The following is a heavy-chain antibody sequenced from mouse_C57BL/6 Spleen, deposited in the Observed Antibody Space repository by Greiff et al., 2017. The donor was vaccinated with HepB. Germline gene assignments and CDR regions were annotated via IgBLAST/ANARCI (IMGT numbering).Heavy chain of an antibody. D-gene: IGHD1-1*01. V-gene: IGHV5-17*01. J-gene: IGHJ4*01. CDR3: AFNYYGSSHAMDY. CDR1: GFTFSDYG. CDR2: ISSGSSTI. Sequence: DVKLVESGGGLVKPGGSLKLSCAASGFTFSDYGMHWVRQAPEKGLEWVAYISSGSSTIYYADTVKGRFTISRDNAKNTLFLQMTSLRSEDTAMYYCAFNYYGSSHAMDYWGQGTSVTVSS.